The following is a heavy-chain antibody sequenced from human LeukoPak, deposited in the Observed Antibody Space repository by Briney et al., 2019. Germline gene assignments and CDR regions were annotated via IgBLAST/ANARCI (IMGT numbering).Heavy chain of an antibody. V-gene: IGHV3-74*01. CDR1: GFTFSNYW. D-gene: IGHD5-18*01. J-gene: IGHJ4*02. CDR3: AREGRGYSYAFEY. CDR2: INSDGSST. Sequence: PGGSLRRSCAASGFTFSNYWMHWLRPAPGKGLVWVSRINSDGSSTTYADSVKGRFTISRDNGQNTLYLQMNSLRAEDTAVYYCAREGRGYSYAFEYWGQGTLVTVSS.